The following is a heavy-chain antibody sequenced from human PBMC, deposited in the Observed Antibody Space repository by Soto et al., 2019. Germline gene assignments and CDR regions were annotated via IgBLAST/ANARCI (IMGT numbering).Heavy chain of an antibody. Sequence: PGGSLRLSCEASGFMFSTYLMSWVRQAPGKGLEWVANIKQGGNEKFYVDSVKGRFTISRDNAKKSLFLQMNSPRPEDTAVYYCVGALTYEVPYYYYGMDVWGQGTTVTVSS. CDR1: GFMFSTYL. CDR3: VGALTYEVPYYYYGMDV. CDR2: IKQGGNEK. V-gene: IGHV3-7*01. J-gene: IGHJ6*02. D-gene: IGHD3-16*01.